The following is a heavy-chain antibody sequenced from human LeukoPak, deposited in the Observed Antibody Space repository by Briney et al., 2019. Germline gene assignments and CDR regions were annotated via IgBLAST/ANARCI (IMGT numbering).Heavy chain of an antibody. Sequence: ASVKVSCKASGYXFTSYYIHWVRQAPGQGLEWMGIINPSGGSTSYAQKFQGRVTMTRDTSTSTVYMELSSLRSEDTAVYYCARDQSYYDSSGYYYNNWFDPWGQGTLVTVSS. J-gene: IGHJ5*02. V-gene: IGHV1-46*01. CDR2: INPSGGST. CDR1: GYXFTSYY. CDR3: ARDQSYYDSSGYYYNNWFDP. D-gene: IGHD3-22*01.